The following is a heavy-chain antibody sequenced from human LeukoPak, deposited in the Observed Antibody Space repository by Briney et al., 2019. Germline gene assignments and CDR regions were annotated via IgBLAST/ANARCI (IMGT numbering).Heavy chain of an antibody. CDR1: GFTFNTYT. J-gene: IGHJ6*03. CDR3: ARDGHGDFWRARRTYYMDV. CDR2: ISYDGSDK. V-gene: IGHV3-30*04. D-gene: IGHD3-3*01. Sequence: PGGSLRLSCAASGFTFNTYTIHWVRQAPGKGLEWVAVISYDGSDKYYADSVKGRFTISRDNSKNTLYLQMNSLRAEDTAVYFCARDGHGDFWRARRTYYMDVWGKGTTVTVSS.